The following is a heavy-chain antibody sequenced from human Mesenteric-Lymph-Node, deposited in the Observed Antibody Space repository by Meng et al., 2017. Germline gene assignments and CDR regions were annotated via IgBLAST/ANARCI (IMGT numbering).Heavy chain of an antibody. Sequence: GESLKISCAASGFTFSSYEMNWVRQAPGKGLEWVSYISSSGSTIYYADSVKGRFTISRDNAKNSLYLQMNSLRAEDTAVYYCASDHEWFGENYFDYWGQGTLVTVSS. D-gene: IGHD3-10*01. CDR1: GFTFSSYE. CDR2: ISSSGSTI. J-gene: IGHJ4*02. CDR3: ASDHEWFGENYFDY. V-gene: IGHV3-48*03.